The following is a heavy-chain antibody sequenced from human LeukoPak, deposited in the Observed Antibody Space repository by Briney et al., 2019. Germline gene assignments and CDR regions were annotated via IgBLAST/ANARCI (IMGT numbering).Heavy chain of an antibody. CDR2: ISASGGST. CDR3: AKVSDSSGWYYDY. CDR1: GFTFSNYA. J-gene: IGHJ4*02. D-gene: IGHD6-19*01. V-gene: IGHV3-23*01. Sequence: GGSVRLLYVASGFTFSNYAMSWVRQPAGKGQQWVSGISASGGSTYYADSVKGRLSMSRDNSKNTLFLQMNTLRAEDTAIYYCAKVSDSSGWYYDYWGQGTQVTVSS.